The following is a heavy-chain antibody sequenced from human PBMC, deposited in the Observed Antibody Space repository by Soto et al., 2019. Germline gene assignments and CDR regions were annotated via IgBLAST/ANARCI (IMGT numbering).Heavy chain of an antibody. Sequence: AASVKVSWKASVYTFTSYYMHWVRQETGQGLEWMGIINPSGGSTSYAQKFQGRVTMTRDTSTSTVYMELSSLRSEETAVYYCARGHSSGWYELDYWGQGTLVTVSS. J-gene: IGHJ4*02. V-gene: IGHV1-46*01. D-gene: IGHD6-19*01. CDR2: INPSGGST. CDR3: ARGHSSGWYELDY. CDR1: VYTFTSYY.